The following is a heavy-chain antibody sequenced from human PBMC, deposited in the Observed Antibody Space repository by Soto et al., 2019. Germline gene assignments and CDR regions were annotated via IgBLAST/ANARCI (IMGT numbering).Heavy chain of an antibody. CDR3: VKEGAGTCQGYFCH. V-gene: IGHV3-23*01. CDR2: IVGSGAGA. J-gene: IGHJ4*02. D-gene: IGHD1-7*01. Sequence: EVQLLESGGGLVQPGGSLRLSCAASGFTFRSYPMSWVRQAPGKGLEWVSAIVGSGAGAFYADSVQGRFTVSRDSSKNTVFLQMNSLRAEETGMFFCVKEGAGTCQGYFCHWGQGTRVTVSS. CDR1: GFTFRSYP.